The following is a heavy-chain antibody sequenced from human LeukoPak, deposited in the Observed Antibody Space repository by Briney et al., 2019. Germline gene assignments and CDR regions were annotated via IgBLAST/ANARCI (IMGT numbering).Heavy chain of an antibody. V-gene: IGHV6-1*01. Sequence: SQTLSLTCAFSGDSVSSISVAWNWIRQSPSRGLEWLGRTYYRSKWYYEYAVSVKSRINISPDTSKNQFSLQLTSVTPEDTAVYYCSLARSEYHYGMDVWGQGTTVTVSS. CDR1: GDSVSSISVA. CDR2: TYYRSKWYY. J-gene: IGHJ6*02. CDR3: SLARSEYHYGMDV.